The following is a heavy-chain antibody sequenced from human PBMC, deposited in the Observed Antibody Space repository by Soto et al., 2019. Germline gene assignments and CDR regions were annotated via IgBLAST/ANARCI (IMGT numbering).Heavy chain of an antibody. V-gene: IGHV3-7*01. CDR1: GFTFSSYA. D-gene: IGHD3-10*01. CDR2: IKQDGSEK. CDR3: ARDRKYYGSGSSIN. J-gene: IGHJ4*02. Sequence: PGGSLRLSCAASGFTFSSYAMNWVRQAPGKGLEWVANIKQDGSEKYYVDSVKGRFTISRDNAKNSLYLQMNSLRAEDTAVYYCARDRKYYGSGSSINWGQGTLVTVSS.